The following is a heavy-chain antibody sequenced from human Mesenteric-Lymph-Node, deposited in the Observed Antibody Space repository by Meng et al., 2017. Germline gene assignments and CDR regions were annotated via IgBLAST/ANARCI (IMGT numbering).Heavy chain of an antibody. Sequence: QVQLKQWGAEVLKPSETLSLTCAVYGGSLSGYYWSWIRQPPGKGLEWMGEVYHNGVTKYSPSLRSRVVISIDTSKNQFSLNLRSVSAADTAVYYCATLGLGWSGFDFWGQGTLVTVSS. D-gene: IGHD6-19*01. J-gene: IGHJ4*02. CDR2: VYHNGVT. V-gene: IGHV4-34*02. CDR3: ATLGLGWSGFDF. CDR1: GGSLSGYY.